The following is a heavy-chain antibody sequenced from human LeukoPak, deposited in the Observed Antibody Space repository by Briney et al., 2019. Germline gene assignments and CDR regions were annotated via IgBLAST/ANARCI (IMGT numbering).Heavy chain of an antibody. Sequence: GGSLRLSCAASGFTFSSYWMSWVRQAPGKGLEWVANIKQDGSEKYYADSVKGRFTISRDNSKNTLYLQMNSLRAEDTAVYYCARDQTAAALDYWGQGTLVTVSS. J-gene: IGHJ4*02. CDR1: GFTFSSYW. CDR3: ARDQTAAALDY. CDR2: IKQDGSEK. V-gene: IGHV3-7*01. D-gene: IGHD6-13*01.